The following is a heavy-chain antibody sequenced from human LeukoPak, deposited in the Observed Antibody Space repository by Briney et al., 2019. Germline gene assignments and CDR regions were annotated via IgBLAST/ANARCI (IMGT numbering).Heavy chain of an antibody. V-gene: IGHV3-74*01. CDR2: NNGDGSTT. Sequence: PGGSLRLSCVASGFSLSGYWMHWVRQAPGKGLMYISRNNGDGSTTNYADVVKGRFTMSRDNVKNTLYLQMNSLRVGDTAVYYCARDPRNVGLAPWGQGTLVTVSS. CDR1: GFSLSGYW. J-gene: IGHJ5*02. D-gene: IGHD2-15*01. CDR3: ARDPRNVGLAP.